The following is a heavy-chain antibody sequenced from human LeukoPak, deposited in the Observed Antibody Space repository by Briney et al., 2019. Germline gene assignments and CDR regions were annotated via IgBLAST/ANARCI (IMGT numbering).Heavy chain of an antibody. V-gene: IGHV1-18*01. CDR1: GYAFNSYG. CDR3: ARDSDIGAADYYFGY. CDR2: ISPYRGDT. Sequence: ASVKVSCKASGYAFNSYGISWARQAPGQGLEWMGWISPYRGDTEYAQKIQGRVSMTTDTSTSTAYMELRSLRAEDTAVYYCARDSDIGAADYYFGYWGQGTLVTVSS. D-gene: IGHD6-13*01. J-gene: IGHJ4*02.